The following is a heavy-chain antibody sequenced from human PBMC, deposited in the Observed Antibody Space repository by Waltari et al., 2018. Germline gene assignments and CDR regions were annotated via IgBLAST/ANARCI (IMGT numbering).Heavy chain of an antibody. V-gene: IGHV3-23*01. CDR1: GFTFSSYA. J-gene: IGHJ4*02. D-gene: IGHD6-19*01. Sequence: EVQLLASGGGWVQPGGSLRLSWAASGFTFSSYAMSWVRQAPGKGLEWGSAISGSGGSTYYADSVKGRFTISRDNSKNTLYRQMNSLRAEDTAVYYCAKDLSSGWYRYYWGQGTLVTVSS. CDR2: ISGSGGST. CDR3: AKDLSSGWYRYY.